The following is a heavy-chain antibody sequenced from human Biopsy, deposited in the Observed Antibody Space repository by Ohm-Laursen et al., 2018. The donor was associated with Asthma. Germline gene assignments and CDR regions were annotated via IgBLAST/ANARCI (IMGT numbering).Heavy chain of an antibody. D-gene: IGHD3-16*01. V-gene: IGHV3-21*01. CDR1: GFTFSSYS. J-gene: IGHJ6*02. CDR2: ISSSSSYI. Sequence: SLRLSCTASGFTFSSYSMNWVRQAPGKGLEWVSSISSSSSYIYYADSVKGRFTISRDNAKNSLYLQMNSLRAEDTSVYYCAREGGADYYYYGMDVRGQGTTVTVSS. CDR3: AREGGADYYYYGMDV.